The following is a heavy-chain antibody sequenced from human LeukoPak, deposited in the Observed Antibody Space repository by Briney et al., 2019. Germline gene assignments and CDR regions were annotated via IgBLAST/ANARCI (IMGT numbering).Heavy chain of an antibody. CDR1: GGTFSSYA. V-gene: IGHV1-69*06. Sequence: GASVKVSCKASGGTFSSYAISWVRQAPGQGLEWMGGIIPIFGTANYAQKLQGRVTITADKSTSTAYMELSSLRSEDTAVYYCARGYCSGGSCYPFDYWGQGTLVTVSS. CDR2: IIPIFGTA. D-gene: IGHD2-15*01. CDR3: ARGYCSGGSCYPFDY. J-gene: IGHJ4*02.